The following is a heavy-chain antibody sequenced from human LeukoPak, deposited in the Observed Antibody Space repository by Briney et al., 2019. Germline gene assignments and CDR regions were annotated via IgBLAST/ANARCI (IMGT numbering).Heavy chain of an antibody. V-gene: IGHV3-23*01. CDR2: ISGSGGST. Sequence: GGSLRLSCAASGFTFNMYAMSWVRRAPGKGLEWVSGISGSGGSTTYADSVKGRFTISRDNSKNTLHLQMNSLTAEDTAEYYCAKRGKYYSGSSGYYYDYWGQGTLVTVSS. D-gene: IGHD3-22*01. CDR3: AKRGKYYSGSSGYYYDY. CDR1: GFTFNMYA. J-gene: IGHJ4*02.